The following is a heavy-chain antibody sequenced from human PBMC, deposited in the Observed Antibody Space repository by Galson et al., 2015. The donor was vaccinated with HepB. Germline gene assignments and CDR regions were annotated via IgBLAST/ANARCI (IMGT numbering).Heavy chain of an antibody. Sequence: SLRLSCAASGFTFSSYGMQWVRQAPGKGLEWVAVIWYGGSNKYYADSVKGRFTISRDNSKNTLYLQMNSLRAEDTAVYYCARDKEIAAAGTEAFDIWGQGTMVTVSS. CDR2: IWYGGSNK. CDR1: GFTFSSYG. CDR3: ARDKEIAAAGTEAFDI. J-gene: IGHJ3*02. V-gene: IGHV3-33*01. D-gene: IGHD6-13*01.